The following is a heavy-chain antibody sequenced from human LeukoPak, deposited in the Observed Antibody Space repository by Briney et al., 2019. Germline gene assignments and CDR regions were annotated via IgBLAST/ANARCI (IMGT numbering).Heavy chain of an antibody. CDR3: ARAGREAAMETRYFDY. Sequence: PGGSLRLSCAASGFTFSSYGMSWVRQAPGKGLEWVSAISGSGGSTYYADSVKGRFTISRDNSKNTLYLQMNSLRAEDTAVYYCARAGREAAMETRYFDYWGQGTLVTVSS. D-gene: IGHD5-18*01. V-gene: IGHV3-23*01. J-gene: IGHJ4*02. CDR2: ISGSGGST. CDR1: GFTFSSYG.